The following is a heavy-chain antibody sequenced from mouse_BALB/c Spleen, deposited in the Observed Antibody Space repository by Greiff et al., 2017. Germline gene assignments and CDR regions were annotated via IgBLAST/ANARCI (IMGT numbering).Heavy chain of an antibody. V-gene: IGHV14-3*02. Sequence: EVKLMESGAELVKPGASVKLSCTASGFNIKDTYMHWVKQRPEQGLEWIGRIDPANGNTKYDPKFQGKATITADTSSNTAYLQLSSLTSEDTAVYYCALYYFDYWGQGTTLTVSS. CDR3: ALYYFDY. J-gene: IGHJ2*01. CDR1: GFNIKDTY. CDR2: IDPANGNT.